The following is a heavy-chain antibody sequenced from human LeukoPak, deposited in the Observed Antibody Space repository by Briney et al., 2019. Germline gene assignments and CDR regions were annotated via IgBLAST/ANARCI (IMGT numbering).Heavy chain of an antibody. V-gene: IGHV4-30-2*01. D-gene: IGHD6-6*01. CDR3: ARFGEGSSSDY. J-gene: IGHJ4*02. Sequence: SSETLSLTCTVSGGSISSGGYYWSWIRQPPGKGLEWIGYIYHSGSTYYNPSLKSRVTISVDRSKNQFSLKLSSVTAADTAVYYCARFGEGSSSDYWGQGTLVTVSS. CDR1: GGSISSGGYY. CDR2: IYHSGST.